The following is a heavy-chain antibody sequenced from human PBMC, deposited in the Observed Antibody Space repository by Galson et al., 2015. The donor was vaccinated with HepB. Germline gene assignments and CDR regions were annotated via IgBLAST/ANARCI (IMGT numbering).Heavy chain of an antibody. CDR3: ARVGHGGYRKFDY. D-gene: IGHD4-17*01. J-gene: IGHJ4*02. V-gene: IGHV5-51*01. CDR2: IFPGDSET. Sequence: QSGAEVKKPGESLKISCRGVAYTFASYWIGWVRQMPGRGLEWMGIIFPGDSETRYSPSFRGQVIISVDKSTNTAHLQWSSLRASDTAMYYCARVGHGGYRKFDYWGQGTLVTVSS. CDR1: AYTFASYW.